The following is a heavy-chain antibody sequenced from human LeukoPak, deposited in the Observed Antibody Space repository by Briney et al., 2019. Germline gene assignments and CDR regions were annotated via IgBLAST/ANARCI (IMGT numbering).Heavy chain of an antibody. Sequence: ASVKVSCKASGYTFTSYDINWVRQATGQGLEWMGWMNPNSGNTGYAQKFQGRVTMTRNTSISTAYMELSSLRSEDTAVYYCARELRSSSWTQVYWFDPWGQGTLVTVSS. CDR2: MNPNSGNT. J-gene: IGHJ5*02. D-gene: IGHD6-13*01. V-gene: IGHV1-8*01. CDR1: GYTFTSYD. CDR3: ARELRSSSWTQVYWFDP.